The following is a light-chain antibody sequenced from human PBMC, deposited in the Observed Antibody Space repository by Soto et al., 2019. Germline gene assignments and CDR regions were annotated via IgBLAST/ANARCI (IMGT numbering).Light chain of an antibody. V-gene: IGKV1-39*01. CDR2: AAS. Sequence: EIQMTQSPSSLSASVGDRFTITCLASQSISSYLNWYQQKPGKAPKLLIYAASSLQSGVPSRFSGSGSGTDFTLTISSLQPEDIATYYCQQCNNLPITFGQGTRLEIK. J-gene: IGKJ5*01. CDR3: QQCNNLPIT. CDR1: QSISSY.